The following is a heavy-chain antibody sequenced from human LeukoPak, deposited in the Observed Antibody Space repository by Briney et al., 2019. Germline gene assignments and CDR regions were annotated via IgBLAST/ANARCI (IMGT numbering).Heavy chain of an antibody. CDR1: GFHFSNSG. V-gene: IGHV3-21*01. D-gene: IGHD1-1*01. J-gene: IGHJ4*02. CDR3: ASGIRERGFDY. Sequence: GALEPSFGASGFHFSNSGKKWGRPAPGRGVGWVSSISPTGGAIFYADSLRGRFTISRDNAKNSLYLQMNSLRAEDTALYFCASGIRERGFDYWGQGTLVTVSS. CDR2: ISPTGGAI.